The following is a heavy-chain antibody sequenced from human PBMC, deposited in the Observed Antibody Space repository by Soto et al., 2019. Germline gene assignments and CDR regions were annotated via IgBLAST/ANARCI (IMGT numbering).Heavy chain of an antibody. Sequence: QAHLVQSGAEVKKPGASVNVSCKASGYTFTSSGISWVRQAPGHGPEWLGWINAHHGNRNKAQKFQDRITMTTDTSPSTHYMELRSLRSDDAAVYYCATDCTLGPDALDIWGQGTLVTVSS. J-gene: IGHJ3*02. D-gene: IGHD2-21*01. CDR2: INAHHGNR. CDR1: GYTFTSSG. CDR3: ATDCTLGPDALDI. V-gene: IGHV1-18*01.